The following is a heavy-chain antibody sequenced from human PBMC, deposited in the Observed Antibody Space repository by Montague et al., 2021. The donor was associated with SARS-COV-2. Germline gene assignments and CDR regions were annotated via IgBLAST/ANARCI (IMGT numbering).Heavy chain of an antibody. CDR3: ARVGSGWGYYYYGMDV. J-gene: IGHJ6*02. V-gene: IGHV3-74*01. Sequence: SLRLSCPASGFTFSSYWMYWVRQAPGKGLVWVSRINSDGSSTSYADSVKGRFTISRDNAKNTLYLQMNSLRAEDTAVYYCARVGSGWGYYYYGMDVWGQGTTVTVSS. CDR2: INSDGSST. D-gene: IGHD6-19*01. CDR1: GFTFSSYW.